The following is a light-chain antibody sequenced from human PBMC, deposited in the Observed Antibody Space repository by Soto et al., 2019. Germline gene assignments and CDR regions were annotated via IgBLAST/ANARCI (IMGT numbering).Light chain of an antibody. CDR1: QSVSTN. CDR3: QQLTDWPPQWT. J-gene: IGKJ1*01. CDR2: DAS. Sequence: EIAMTHSPATLSVSACERATLTRSASQSVSTNLAWYQQKPGQAPRLLIYDASSRATGIPARFSGSGSRTDFTLTISSLEPEDFAVYYCQQLTDWPPQWTFGQGTKVDI. V-gene: IGKV3-11*01.